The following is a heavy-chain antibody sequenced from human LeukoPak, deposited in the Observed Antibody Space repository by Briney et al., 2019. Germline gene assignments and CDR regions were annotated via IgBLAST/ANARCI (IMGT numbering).Heavy chain of an antibody. J-gene: IGHJ5*02. CDR3: ARGPIGYCSSTSCYRGRVGQFDP. CDR2: IYYSGST. CDR1: GGSISSGDYY. D-gene: IGHD2-2*02. V-gene: IGHV4-30-4*01. Sequence: SETLSLTCTVSGGSISSGDYYWSWIRQPPGKGLEWIGYIYYSGSTYYNPSLKSRVTISVDTSKNQFSLKLSSVTAADTAVYYCARGPIGYCSSTSCYRGRVGQFDPWGQGTLVTVSS.